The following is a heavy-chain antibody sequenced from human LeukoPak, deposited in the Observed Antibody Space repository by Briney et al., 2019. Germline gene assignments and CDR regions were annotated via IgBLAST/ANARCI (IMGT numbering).Heavy chain of an antibody. D-gene: IGHD6-19*01. CDR2: IYNSEGT. CDR1: GGSVSSYY. Sequence: PSETLSLTCTVSGGSVSSYYWSWIRQPPGKGLEGIGYIYNSEGTKYNSSLESRVTISVDTSKNQFFLKLSSVTAADTAVYYCARSHSGPSGWYVLWYFDLWGRGTLVTVSS. CDR3: ARSHSGPSGWYVLWYFDL. J-gene: IGHJ2*01. V-gene: IGHV4-4*09.